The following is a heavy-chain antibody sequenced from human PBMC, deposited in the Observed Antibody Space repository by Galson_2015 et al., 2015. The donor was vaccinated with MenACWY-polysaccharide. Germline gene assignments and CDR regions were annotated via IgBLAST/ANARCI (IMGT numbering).Heavy chain of an antibody. CDR2: IYRSGNT. V-gene: IGHV4-61*02. D-gene: IGHD1-26*01. CDR1: GGSISSGTYY. J-gene: IGHJ4*02. CDR3: ARDPSGSFSNYDY. Sequence: LSLTCTVSGGSISSGTYYWTWTRQPAGGGLEWIGRIYRSGNTDYNPSLSSRVTISIDRSKNQFSLKLSSVTAADTAVYYCARDPSGSFSNYDYWGQGTLVTVSS.